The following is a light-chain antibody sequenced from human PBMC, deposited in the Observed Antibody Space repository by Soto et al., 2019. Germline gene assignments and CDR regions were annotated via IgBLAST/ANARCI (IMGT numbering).Light chain of an antibody. Sequence: EIVLTQSPGTLSLSPGERATLSCRASQSVSSSYLTWYQQKPGQAPRLLIYGASSRATGIPDRFSGSGSGTDFTLNISRLEPEDFAVYYCQHYSSSSWTFGQGTKVEIK. CDR2: GAS. J-gene: IGKJ1*01. CDR3: QHYSSSSWT. CDR1: QSVSSSY. V-gene: IGKV3-20*01.